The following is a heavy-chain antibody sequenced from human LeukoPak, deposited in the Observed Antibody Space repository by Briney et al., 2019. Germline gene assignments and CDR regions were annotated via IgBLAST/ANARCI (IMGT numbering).Heavy chain of an antibody. Sequence: ASVKVSCKASGYTFTGYYMHWVRQAPGQGLEWMGRINPNSGGTNYAQKFQGRVTMTRDASISTAYMELSRLRSDDTAVYYCARDLGYYYDDAFDIWGQGTMVTVSS. CDR1: GYTFTGYY. CDR3: ARDLGYYYDDAFDI. CDR2: INPNSGGT. J-gene: IGHJ3*02. V-gene: IGHV1-2*06. D-gene: IGHD3-22*01.